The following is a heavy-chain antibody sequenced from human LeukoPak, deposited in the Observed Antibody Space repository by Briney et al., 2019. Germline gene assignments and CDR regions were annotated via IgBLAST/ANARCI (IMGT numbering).Heavy chain of an antibody. Sequence: GGSPRLSCTASGFTFTSYGMNWVRQAPGKGLEWVSFIDTSGSYIYYGDSLKGRVTISRDNAKNSLYLQMNSLRAEDTAVYYCARAPYSSSWYVGAFDIWGQGTTVTVSS. V-gene: IGHV3-21*04. CDR3: ARAPYSSSWYVGAFDI. CDR2: IDTSGSYI. J-gene: IGHJ3*02. CDR1: GFTFTSYG. D-gene: IGHD6-13*01.